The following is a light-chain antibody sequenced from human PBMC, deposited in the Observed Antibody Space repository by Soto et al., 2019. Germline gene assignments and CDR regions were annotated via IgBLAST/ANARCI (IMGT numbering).Light chain of an antibody. CDR3: SSNAGSNNLV. Sequence: QSALTQPPSASGTPGQSVTIPCTGTSSDVATYNYVSWYQQHPGKAPKLMIYEVSRRPSGVPDRFSGSKSGNTASLTVSGLQAEDEADYYCSSNAGSNNLVFGGGTQLTVL. CDR1: SSDVATYNY. V-gene: IGLV2-8*01. CDR2: EVS. J-gene: IGLJ2*01.